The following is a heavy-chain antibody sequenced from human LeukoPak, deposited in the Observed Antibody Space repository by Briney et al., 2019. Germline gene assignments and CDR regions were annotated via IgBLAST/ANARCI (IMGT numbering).Heavy chain of an antibody. CDR1: GFSSSDYT. CDR3: ARDRYCVSTNCPYDC. V-gene: IGHV3-23*01. Sequence: GGSLRLSCAASGFSSSDYTMNWVRQSPGKGLEWVSGISVSDDSTYYADSVKGRFTISRDKSSNMLHLQMNSLRAEDTALYYCARDRYCVSTNCPYDCWGQGTPVTVSS. CDR2: ISVSDDST. J-gene: IGHJ4*02. D-gene: IGHD6-13*01.